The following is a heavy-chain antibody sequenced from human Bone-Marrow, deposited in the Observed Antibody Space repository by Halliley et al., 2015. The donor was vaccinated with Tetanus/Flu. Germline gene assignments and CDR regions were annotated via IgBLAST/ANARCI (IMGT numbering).Heavy chain of an antibody. CDR3: ARISGFGELFNDF. J-gene: IGHJ4*02. CDR2: IWSGTNNI. V-gene: IGHV3-33*01. D-gene: IGHD3-10*01. Sequence: EGVAVIWSGTNNIYYADSVKGRFTISRDNSKNTLYLQMNSLSDEDTAVYYCARISGFGELFNDFWGQGTLVTVSS.